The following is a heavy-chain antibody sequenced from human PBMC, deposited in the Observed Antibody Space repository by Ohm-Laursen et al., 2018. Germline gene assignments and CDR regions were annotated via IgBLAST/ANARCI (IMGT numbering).Heavy chain of an antibody. D-gene: IGHD1-14*01. CDR1: GGSIISYY. J-gene: IGHJ5*02. Sequence: SDTLSLTCTVSGGSIISYYWCWIRQPPGKGLEYIGHMHSRGSTSYNPSLRSRVRMSVDTSKNQFSLKLSSVTAADTAVYYCARDPGRWFDPWGQGTLVIVSS. V-gene: IGHV4-59*12. CDR2: MHSRGST. CDR3: ARDPGRWFDP.